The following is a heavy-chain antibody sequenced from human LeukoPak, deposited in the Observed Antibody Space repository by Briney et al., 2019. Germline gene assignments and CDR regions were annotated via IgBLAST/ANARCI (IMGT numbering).Heavy chain of an antibody. J-gene: IGHJ6*03. CDR2: NSGST. CDR3: ARIRGFGADYYYYYMDV. Sequence: SETLSLACTVSGGSISSYYWSWIRQPPGKGLEWIGYNSGSTNYNPSLKSRVTISVDTSKNQFSLKLSSVTAADTAVYYCARIRGFGADYYYYYMDVWGKGTTVTVSS. D-gene: IGHD3-10*01. CDR1: GGSISSYY. V-gene: IGHV4-59*12.